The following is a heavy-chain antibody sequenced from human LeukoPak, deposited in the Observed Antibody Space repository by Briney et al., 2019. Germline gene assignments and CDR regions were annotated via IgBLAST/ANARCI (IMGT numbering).Heavy chain of an antibody. Sequence: SETLSLTCTVSGYSISRSYLWGWVRQPPGKAPEWIGSTSHDGSSYQNPSLKSRVTISIDTSKNQFSLKMTSLTAADTAVYYSVRGELGDFHNWGQGILVTVSS. CDR2: TSHDGSS. CDR1: GYSISRSYL. V-gene: IGHV4-38-2*02. CDR3: VRGELGDFHN. D-gene: IGHD7-27*01. J-gene: IGHJ4*02.